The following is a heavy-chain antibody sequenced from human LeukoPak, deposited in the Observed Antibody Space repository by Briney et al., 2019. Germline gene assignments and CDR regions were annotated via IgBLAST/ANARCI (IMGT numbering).Heavy chain of an antibody. CDR2: IYTSGST. CDR3: ARDYYDSSASPYYFDY. J-gene: IGHJ4*02. Sequence: SETLSLTCTVSGGSISSGSYYRSWIRQPAGKGLEWIGRIYTSGSTNYNPSLKSRVTISVDTSKNQFSLKLSSVTAADTAVYYCARDYYDSSASPYYFDYWGQGTLVTVSS. CDR1: GGSISSGSYY. D-gene: IGHD3-22*01. V-gene: IGHV4-61*02.